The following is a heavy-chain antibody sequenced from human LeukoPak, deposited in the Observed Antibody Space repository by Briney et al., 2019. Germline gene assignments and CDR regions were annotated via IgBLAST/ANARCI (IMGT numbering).Heavy chain of an antibody. CDR1: GGSISSGDYY. CDR2: IYYSGST. V-gene: IGHV4-30-4*01. CDR3: ARTYYDFWSGYNWFDP. Sequence: SQTLSLTCTVSGGSISSGDYYWSWIRQPPGKGLEWIGYIYYSGSTYYNPSLKSLVTISVDTSKNQFSLKLSSVTAADTAVYYCARTYYDFWSGYNWFDPWGQGTLVTVSS. D-gene: IGHD3-3*01. J-gene: IGHJ5*02.